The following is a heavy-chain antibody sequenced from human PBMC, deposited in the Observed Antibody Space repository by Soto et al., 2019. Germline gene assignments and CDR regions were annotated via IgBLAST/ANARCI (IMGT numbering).Heavy chain of an antibody. J-gene: IGHJ4*02. CDR1: GGTFSSYA. V-gene: IGHV1-69*12. Sequence: QVQLVQSGAEVKKPGSSVKVSCKASGGTFSSYAISWVRQAPGQGLEWMGGIIPIFSTAKYAQKFQGRVTITADESTSTVYSELSSLRSDDTAVYYCVRGGYYDILTGSLLPFDYWGQGTLVTVSS. CDR3: VRGGYYDILTGSLLPFDY. CDR2: IIPIFSTA. D-gene: IGHD3-9*01.